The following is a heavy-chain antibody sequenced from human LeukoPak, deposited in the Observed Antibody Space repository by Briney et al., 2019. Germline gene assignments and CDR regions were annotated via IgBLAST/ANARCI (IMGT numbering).Heavy chain of an antibody. V-gene: IGHV4-59*01. CDR2: IYYSGSGST. D-gene: IGHD2-2*01. CDR3: ARDEEYQLRRTRVYYYYMDV. Sequence: SETLSLTCTVSGGSISSYYWNWIRQPPGKGLEWIGYIYYSGSGSTNYNPSLKSRVTISVDTSKNQFSLKLSSVTAADTAVYYCARDEEYQLRRTRVYYYYMDVWGKGTTVTVSS. J-gene: IGHJ6*03. CDR1: GGSISSYY.